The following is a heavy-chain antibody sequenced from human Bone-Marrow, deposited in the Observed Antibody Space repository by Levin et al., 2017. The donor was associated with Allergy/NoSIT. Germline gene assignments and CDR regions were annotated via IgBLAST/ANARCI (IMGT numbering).Heavy chain of an antibody. CDR2: INPNSGGT. CDR1: GYTFTGYY. J-gene: IGHJ4*02. D-gene: IGHD2-15*01. V-gene: IGHV1-2*04. Sequence: ASVKVSCKASGYTFTGYYMHWVRQAPGQGLEWMGWINPNSGGTNYAQKFQGWVTMTRDTSISTAYMELSRLRSDDTAVYYCARAGAVYCSGGSCYQVLYYWGQGTLVTVSS. CDR3: ARAGAVYCSGGSCYQVLYY.